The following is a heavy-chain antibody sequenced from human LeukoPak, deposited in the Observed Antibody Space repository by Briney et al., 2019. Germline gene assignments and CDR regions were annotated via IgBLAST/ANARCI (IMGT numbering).Heavy chain of an antibody. D-gene: IGHD3-9*01. J-gene: IGHJ4*02. CDR2: IKQDGSEK. CDR1: GFTFSSYW. CDR3: ARESWMEVLRFFDWDTDSREYYFDD. V-gene: IGHV3-7*01. Sequence: GGSLRLSCAASGFTFSSYWMSWVRQAPGKGLEWVANIKQDGSEKYYVGSVKGRFTISRDNAKNSLYLQMNSLRAEDTAVYYCARESWMEVLRFFDWDTDSREYYFDDWGQGTLVTVSS.